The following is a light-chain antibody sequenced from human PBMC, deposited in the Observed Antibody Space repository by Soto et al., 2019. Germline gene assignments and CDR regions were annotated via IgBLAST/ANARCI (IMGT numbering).Light chain of an antibody. CDR3: QHYVTWPLT. CDR1: QGIGDT. Sequence: EIVMTQSPATLSVSSGEGATLXXRASQGIGDTLAWDQQKPGQTPRIXIYETSIRATCGPAMFSGSSAGAEFTLTISSLQSEDFAVYYCQHYVTWPLTFGGGTKVDIK. J-gene: IGKJ4*01. V-gene: IGKV3-15*01. CDR2: ETS.